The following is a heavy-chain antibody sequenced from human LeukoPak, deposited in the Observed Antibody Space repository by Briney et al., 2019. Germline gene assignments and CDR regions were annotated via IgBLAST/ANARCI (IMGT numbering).Heavy chain of an antibody. J-gene: IGHJ6*03. CDR2: IYYSGST. CDR1: GGSISSYY. D-gene: IGHD6-19*01. CDR3: ARGAGVAVASTRYYYMDV. V-gene: IGHV4-59*01. Sequence: SETLSLTCTVSGGSISSYYWSWLRQPPGKGLEWIGYIYYSGSTNYNPSLKSRVTISVDTSKNQFSLKLNSVTAADTAVYYCARGAGVAVASTRYYYMDVWGKGTTVTVSS.